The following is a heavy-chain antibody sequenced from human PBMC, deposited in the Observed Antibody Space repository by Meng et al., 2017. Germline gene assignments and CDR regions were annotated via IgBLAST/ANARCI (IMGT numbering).Heavy chain of an antibody. V-gene: IGHV7-4-1*02. CDR1: GYTFTSYA. Sequence: ASVKVSCKASGYTFTSYAMNWVRQAPGQGLEWMGWINTNTGNPTYAQGFTGRFVFSLDTSVSTAYLQISSLKAEDTAVYYCARVGGSHYYGSGSYLQYYYYYGMDVWGQGTTVTVSS. J-gene: IGHJ6*02. CDR2: INTNTGNP. D-gene: IGHD3-10*01. CDR3: ARVGGSHYYGSGSYLQYYYYYGMDV.